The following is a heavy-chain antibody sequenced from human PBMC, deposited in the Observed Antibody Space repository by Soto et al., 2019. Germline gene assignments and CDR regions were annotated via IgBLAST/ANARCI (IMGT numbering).Heavy chain of an antibody. Sequence: PGGSLRLSCAASGFTFSSYGMHWVRQAPGKGLEWVAVIWYDGSNKYYADSVKGRFTISRDNSKNTLYLQMNSLRAEDTAVYYCARDFSSSSCFDYWGQGTLVTVSS. CDR1: GFTFSSYG. J-gene: IGHJ4*02. CDR3: ARDFSSSSCFDY. D-gene: IGHD6-6*01. V-gene: IGHV3-33*01. CDR2: IWYDGSNK.